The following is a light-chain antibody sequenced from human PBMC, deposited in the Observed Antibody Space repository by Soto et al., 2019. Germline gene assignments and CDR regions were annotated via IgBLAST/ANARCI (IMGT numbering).Light chain of an antibody. CDR2: EVS. CDR1: SSDVGAYNH. V-gene: IGLV2-14*01. Sequence: QSALTQPASVSGSPGQSITISCTGTSSDVGAYNHVSWYQHHPGKAPKLMISEVSNRPSGVSNLFSGSKSGNTAPLTISGLQTEDEADYYCMSHTNSGTLWVLGGGTKVTVL. J-gene: IGLJ3*02. CDR3: MSHTNSGTLWV.